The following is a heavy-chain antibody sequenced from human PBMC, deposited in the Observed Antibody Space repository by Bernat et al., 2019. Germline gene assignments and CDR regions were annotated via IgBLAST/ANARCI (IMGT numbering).Heavy chain of an antibody. CDR3: ARYGGSAY. J-gene: IGHJ4*02. CDR1: GFTFSSYG. Sequence: QVQLVASGGGVVQPGRSLRLSCAASGFTFSSYGMHWVRQAPGKGLEWVAVISYDGSNKYYADSVKGRFTISRDNSKNTLYLQMNSLRAEDTAVYYCARYGGSAYRGQGTLVTVYS. V-gene: IGHV3-30*03. D-gene: IGHD3-10*01. CDR2: ISYDGSNK.